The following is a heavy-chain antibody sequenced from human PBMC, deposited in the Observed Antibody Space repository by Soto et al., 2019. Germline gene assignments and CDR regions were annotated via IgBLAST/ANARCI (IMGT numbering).Heavy chain of an antibody. CDR2: IRSKAYGGTT. Sequence: SLRLSCTASGFTFGDYAMSWVRQAPGKGLEWVGFIRSKAYGGTTEYAASVKGRFTISRDDSKSIAYLQMNSLKTEDTAVYYCTRDPLELDYDFWSGYYDYGGQGT. CDR1: GFTFGDYA. D-gene: IGHD3-3*01. CDR3: TRDPLELDYDFWSGYYDY. J-gene: IGHJ4*02. V-gene: IGHV3-49*04.